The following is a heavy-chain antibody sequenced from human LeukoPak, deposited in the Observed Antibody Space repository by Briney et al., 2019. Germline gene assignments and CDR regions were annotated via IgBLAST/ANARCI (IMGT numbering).Heavy chain of an antibody. Sequence: GRSLRLSCAASGFTFSSYGMHWVRQAPGKGLEWVAVISYDGSNKYYADSVKGRFTISRDNSKNTLYLQMNSLRAEDTAVYYCAREGGILVDYWGQGTLVTVSS. V-gene: IGHV3-30*03. D-gene: IGHD3-16*01. J-gene: IGHJ4*02. CDR1: GFTFSSYG. CDR2: ISYDGSNK. CDR3: AREGGILVDY.